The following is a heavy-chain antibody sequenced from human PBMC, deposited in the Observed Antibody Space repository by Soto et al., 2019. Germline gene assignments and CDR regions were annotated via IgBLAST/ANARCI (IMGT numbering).Heavy chain of an antibody. Sequence: ALSLTSTDSGGCMSSGGYAWSWIRQHPGKGLEWIGYIYYSGSTYYNPSLKSRVTISVDTSKNQFSLKLRSVTAADTAVYYCANLDYYDSSGSYYFDYWGQGTLVTVSS. D-gene: IGHD3-22*01. CDR2: IYYSGST. V-gene: IGHV4-31*03. J-gene: IGHJ4*02. CDR1: GGCMSSGGYA. CDR3: ANLDYYDSSGSYYFDY.